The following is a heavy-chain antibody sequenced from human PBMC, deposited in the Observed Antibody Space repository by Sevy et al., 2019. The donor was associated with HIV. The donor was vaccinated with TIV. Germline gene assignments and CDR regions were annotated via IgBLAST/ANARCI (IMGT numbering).Heavy chain of an antibody. CDR3: SRTMVQGGGYYYGMDV. D-gene: IGHD3-10*01. V-gene: IGHV1-3*01. J-gene: IGHJ6*02. CDR2: INAGNGNT. CDR1: GYTFTSYA. Sequence: ASVKVSCKASGYTFTSYAMHWVRQAPGQRLEWMGWINAGNGNTKYSQKFQGRVTITRDTSASTAYMELSSLRSEDTAVYYCSRTMVQGGGYYYGMDVWGQGTTVTVYS.